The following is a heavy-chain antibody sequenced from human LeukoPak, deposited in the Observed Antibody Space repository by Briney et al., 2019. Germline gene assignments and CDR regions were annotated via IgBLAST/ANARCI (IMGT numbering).Heavy chain of an antibody. CDR2: INPNSGGT. CDR1: GYTFTGYY. Sequence: ASVKVSCKASGYTFTGYYMHWVRQAPGQGLEWMGWINPNSGGTNYAQKFQGRVTMTRDTSISTAYMELSSLRSEDTAVYYCARDEYSYGDYYFDYWGQGTLVTVSS. V-gene: IGHV1-2*02. CDR3: ARDEYSYGDYYFDY. D-gene: IGHD5-18*01. J-gene: IGHJ4*02.